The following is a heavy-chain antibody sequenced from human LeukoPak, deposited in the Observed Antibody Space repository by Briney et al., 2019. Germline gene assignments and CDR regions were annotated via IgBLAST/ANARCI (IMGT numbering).Heavy chain of an antibody. CDR3: ARGAIVVVPAAKTSYYYGMDV. V-gene: IGHV1-2*02. CDR1: GGTFSSYA. D-gene: IGHD2-2*01. Sequence: ASVKVSCKAPGGTFSSYAISWVRQAPGQGLEWMGWINPNSGGTNYAQKFQGRVTMTRDTSISTAYMELSRLRSDDTAVYYCARGAIVVVPAAKTSYYYGMDVWGQGTTVTVSS. CDR2: INPNSGGT. J-gene: IGHJ6*02.